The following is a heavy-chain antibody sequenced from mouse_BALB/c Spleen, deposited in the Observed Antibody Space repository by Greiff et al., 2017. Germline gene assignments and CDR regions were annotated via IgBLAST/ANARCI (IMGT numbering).Heavy chain of an antibody. CDR1: GFTFNTNA. V-gene: IGHV10S3*01. J-gene: IGHJ3*01. CDR2: IRSKSNNYAT. CDR3: VGDFYYDYDAWFAY. D-gene: IGHD2-4*01. Sequence: GGGLVQPKGSLKLSCAPSGFTFNTNAMNWVRQAPRKGLEWVARIRSKSNNYATYYADSVKDRVTISRDDSQSMLYLQMNNLKTEDTAMYYCVGDFYYDYDAWFAYWGQGTLVTVSA.